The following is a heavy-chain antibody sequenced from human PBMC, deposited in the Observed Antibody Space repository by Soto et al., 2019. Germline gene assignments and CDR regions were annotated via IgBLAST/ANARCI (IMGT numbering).Heavy chain of an antibody. CDR2: VYYNGAT. V-gene: IGHV4-39*01. D-gene: IGHD1-26*01. Sequence: PSETLSLTCTVSGGSIRSTSYYWGWIRQPPGKGLEWIGTVYYNGATMYNPSLKSRVTISIDTSKNQFSLNLNSVTAADTAVYYCASELHPRGYWGQGTLVTVSS. CDR3: ASELHPRGY. CDR1: GGSIRSTSYY. J-gene: IGHJ4*02.